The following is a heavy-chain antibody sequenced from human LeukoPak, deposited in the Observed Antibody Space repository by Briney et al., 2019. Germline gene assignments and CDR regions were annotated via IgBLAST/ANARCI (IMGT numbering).Heavy chain of an antibody. CDR1: GGSVNTYY. D-gene: IGHD3-22*01. CDR2: IYISGIT. Sequence: SETLSLTCSASGGSVNTYYWSWIRQPAGKGLEWIGRIYISGITNYNPSLKSRATMSVDTSKNQFSLNLSSVTAADTAVYYCARGGSAYHEYYFDSWGQGTLVTVSS. CDR3: ARGGSAYHEYYFDS. J-gene: IGHJ4*02. V-gene: IGHV4-4*07.